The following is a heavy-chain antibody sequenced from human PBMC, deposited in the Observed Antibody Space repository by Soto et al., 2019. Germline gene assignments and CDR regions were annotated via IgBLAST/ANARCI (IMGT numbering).Heavy chain of an antibody. Sequence: GGSLRLSCAASGFIFSNAWINWVRQAPGKGLEWVGRVKSKTDGGTTDFAAPVKGRFAISRDNAKNSLYLQMNSLRAEDTAVYYCARANYYGSPGDFDYWGQGTLVTVSS. J-gene: IGHJ4*02. D-gene: IGHD3-10*01. V-gene: IGHV3-15*07. CDR1: GFIFSNAW. CDR2: VKSKTDGGTT. CDR3: ARANYYGSPGDFDY.